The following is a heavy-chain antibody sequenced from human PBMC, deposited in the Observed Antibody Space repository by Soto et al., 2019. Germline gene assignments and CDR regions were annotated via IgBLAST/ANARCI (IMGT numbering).Heavy chain of an antibody. Sequence: SETLSLTFTVSGGSVSSGSYSWSWIRQPPGKGLEWIGYIYYSGSTNYNPSLKSRVTISVDTSKNQFSLKLSSVTAADTAVYYCARSEGIQLWPRMGVWGQGTTVTVSS. CDR3: ARSEGIQLWPRMGV. V-gene: IGHV4-61*01. CDR1: GGSVSSGSYS. CDR2: IYYSGST. D-gene: IGHD5-18*01. J-gene: IGHJ6*02.